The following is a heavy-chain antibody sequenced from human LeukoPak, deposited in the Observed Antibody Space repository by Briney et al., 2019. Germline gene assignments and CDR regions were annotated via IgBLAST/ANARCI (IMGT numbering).Heavy chain of an antibody. CDR3: AREHGFDSSGYLNFFDP. V-gene: IGHV4-59*01. CDR2: ISYSGST. Sequence: SETLSLSCIVSGGSISIYYWSWIRQPPGKGLEWIACISYSGSTKYNPSLKSRVTISVDTSKNQLSLKLSSVTAADTAVYYCAREHGFDSSGYLNFFDPWGQGTLVTVSS. D-gene: IGHD3-22*01. CDR1: GGSISIYY. J-gene: IGHJ5*02.